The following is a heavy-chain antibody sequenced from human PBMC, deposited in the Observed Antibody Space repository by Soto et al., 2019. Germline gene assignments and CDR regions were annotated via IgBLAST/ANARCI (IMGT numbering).Heavy chain of an antibody. V-gene: IGHV1-69*13. Sequence: SVKVSFKASGGTFSSYAISWVRQAPGQGLEWMGGIIPIFGTANYAQKFQGRVTITADESTSTAYMELSSLRSEDTAVYYCARAVDSAQYGMDVWGQGTTVTVSS. CDR2: IIPIFGTA. CDR3: ARAVDSAQYGMDV. D-gene: IGHD5-12*01. CDR1: GGTFSSYA. J-gene: IGHJ6*02.